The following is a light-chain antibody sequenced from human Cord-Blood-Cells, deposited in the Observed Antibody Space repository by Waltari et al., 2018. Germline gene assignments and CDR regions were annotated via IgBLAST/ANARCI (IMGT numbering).Light chain of an antibody. CDR2: EGS. CDR1: SSDVGSYNL. J-gene: IGLJ3*02. V-gene: IGLV2-23*01. Sequence: QSALTQPASVSGSPGQSITISCTGTSSDVGSYNLVSWYQQHPGKAPKLMIYEGSKRPSGVPNRFSGSKSRNTASLTISGLQAEDEADYYCCSYAGSSTLVFGGGTKLTVL. CDR3: CSYAGSSTLV.